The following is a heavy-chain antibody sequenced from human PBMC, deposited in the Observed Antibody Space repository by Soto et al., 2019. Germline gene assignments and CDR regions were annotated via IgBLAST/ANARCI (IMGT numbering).Heavy chain of an antibody. CDR2: INPSGGST. V-gene: IGHV1-46*01. CDR1: GYTFTSYY. D-gene: IGHD4-17*01. J-gene: IGHJ6*02. CDR3: AREVGDYGTSNYYYYYGMDV. Sequence: ASVKVSCKASGYTFTSYYMHWVRQAPGQGLEWMGIINPSGGSTSYAQKFQGRVTMTRDTSTSTVYMELSSLRSEDTAVYYCAREVGDYGTSNYYYYYGMDVWGQGTTVTVSS.